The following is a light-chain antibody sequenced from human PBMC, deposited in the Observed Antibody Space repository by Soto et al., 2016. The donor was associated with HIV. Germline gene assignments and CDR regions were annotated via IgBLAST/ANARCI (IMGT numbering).Light chain of an antibody. CDR2: NDN. Sequence: SYELTQPPSVSVAPGETATITCGGNNIRSKTVHWYQQKTGLAPVLIVYNDNDRPSGIPERLSGSSSGDTATLTIRGVEVGDEADYYCQVWDSSGDHVVFGGGTKLTVL. CDR1: NIRSKT. CDR3: QVWDSSGDHVV. V-gene: IGLV3-21*02. J-gene: IGLJ2*01.